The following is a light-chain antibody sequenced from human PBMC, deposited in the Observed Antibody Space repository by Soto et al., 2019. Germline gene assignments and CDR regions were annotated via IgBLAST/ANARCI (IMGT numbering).Light chain of an antibody. J-gene: IGLJ2*01. Sequence: QSVLTQPPSASGTPGQRVTISCSGSSSNIGSNTVNWYQQLPGTAPKLLIYSNNQRPSVGPDRFSGSTSGTSASLAISGLQSEDEADYYCAAWDGSLNGVVFGGGTKLTVL. CDR3: AAWDGSLNGVV. CDR1: SSNIGSNT. CDR2: SNN. V-gene: IGLV1-44*01.